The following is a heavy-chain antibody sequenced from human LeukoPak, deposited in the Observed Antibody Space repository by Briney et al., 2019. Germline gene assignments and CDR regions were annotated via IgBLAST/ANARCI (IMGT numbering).Heavy chain of an antibody. CDR2: IYTSGST. CDR3: ARARSGYSYGKFDY. Sequence: SETLSLTCTVSGGSISSYYWSWIRQPAGKGLEWIGRIYTSGSTNYNPSLKSRVTISVDTSKNQFSLKLSSVTAADTAVYYCARARSGYSYGKFDYWGQGTLVTVSS. CDR1: GGSISSYY. J-gene: IGHJ4*02. D-gene: IGHD5-18*01. V-gene: IGHV4-4*07.